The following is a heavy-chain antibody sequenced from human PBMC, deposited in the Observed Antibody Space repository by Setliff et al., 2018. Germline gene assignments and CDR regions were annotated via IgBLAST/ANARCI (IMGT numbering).Heavy chain of an antibody. CDR2: IHHSGKT. V-gene: IGHV4-4*02. CDR3: ASLNFDY. J-gene: IGHJ4*02. CDR1: GGSIRSSPW. Sequence: SETLSLTCAVSGGSIRSSPWWSWVRQPPGKGLEWLGDIHHSGKTYYNPSLQSRLTMSIDKSKNHFSVNLRSGTAADTAVYYCASLNFDYWGQGMLVNVSS.